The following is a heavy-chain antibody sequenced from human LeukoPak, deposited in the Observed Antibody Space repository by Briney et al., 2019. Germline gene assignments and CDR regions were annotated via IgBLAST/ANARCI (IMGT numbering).Heavy chain of an antibody. CDR1: GYTFTGYY. Sequence: ASVKVSCKASGYTFTGYYVHWVRQAPGQGLEWMGWISAYNGNTNYAQKLQGRVTMTTDTSTSTAYMELRSLRSDDTAVYYCARDTGAHKYSSGWPFDYWGQGTLVTVSS. D-gene: IGHD6-19*01. J-gene: IGHJ4*02. CDR3: ARDTGAHKYSSGWPFDY. CDR2: ISAYNGNT. V-gene: IGHV1-18*04.